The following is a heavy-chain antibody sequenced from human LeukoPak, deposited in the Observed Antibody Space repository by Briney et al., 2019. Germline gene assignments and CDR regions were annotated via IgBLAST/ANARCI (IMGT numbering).Heavy chain of an antibody. J-gene: IGHJ4*02. D-gene: IGHD5-18*01. CDR3: ARVSGNTYGYGFDY. Sequence: SETLSLTCTVSGGSVSSGSYYWSWIRRPPGKGLEWIGYVYYSGSTNYNPSLKSRVTISVDTSKDQFSLKVSSVTATDTAVYYCARVSGNTYGYGFDYWGQGTLVTVSS. CDR1: GGSVSSGSYY. CDR2: VYYSGST. V-gene: IGHV4-61*01.